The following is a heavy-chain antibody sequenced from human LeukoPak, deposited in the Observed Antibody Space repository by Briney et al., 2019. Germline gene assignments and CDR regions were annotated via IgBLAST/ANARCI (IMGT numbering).Heavy chain of an antibody. D-gene: IGHD6-13*01. CDR2: ISYDGSNK. Sequence: PGGSLRLSCAASGFTFSSYAMHWVRQAPGKGLEWVAVISYDGSNKYYAGSVKGRFTISRDNSKNTLYLQMNSLRAEDTAVYYCARGEQQLNYYYYYGMDVWGKGTTVTVSS. V-gene: IGHV3-30*04. CDR3: ARGEQQLNYYYYYGMDV. J-gene: IGHJ6*04. CDR1: GFTFSSYA.